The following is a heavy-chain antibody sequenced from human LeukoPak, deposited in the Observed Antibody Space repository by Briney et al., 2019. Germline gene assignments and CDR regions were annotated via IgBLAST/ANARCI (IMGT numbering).Heavy chain of an antibody. CDR3: ARGGGGWYSAAPIKTYYFDY. J-gene: IGHJ4*02. V-gene: IGHV4-34*01. CDR2: INHSGSA. Sequence: SETLSLTCAVYGGSLSGSYWSWIRQPPGKGLEWIGEINHSGSANYNPSLKSRVTISVDTSKNQFSLKLSSVTAADTAVYYCARGGGGWYSAAPIKTYYFDYWGQGTLVTVSS. CDR1: GGSLSGSY. D-gene: IGHD6-19*01.